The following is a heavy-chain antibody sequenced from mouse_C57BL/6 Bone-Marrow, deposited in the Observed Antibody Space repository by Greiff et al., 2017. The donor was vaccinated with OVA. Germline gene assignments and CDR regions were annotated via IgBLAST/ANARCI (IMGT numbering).Heavy chain of an antibody. CDR1: GYTFTDYE. J-gene: IGHJ3*01. V-gene: IGHV1-15*01. D-gene: IGHD2-2*01. CDR2: IDPETGGT. CDR3: TRWLPLPY. Sequence: VQLQESGAELVRPGASVTLSCKASGYTFTDYEMHWVKQTPVHGLEWIGAIDPETGGTAYNQKFKGKAILTADKSSSTAYMELRSLTSEDSAVYYCTRWLPLPYWGQGTLVTVSA.